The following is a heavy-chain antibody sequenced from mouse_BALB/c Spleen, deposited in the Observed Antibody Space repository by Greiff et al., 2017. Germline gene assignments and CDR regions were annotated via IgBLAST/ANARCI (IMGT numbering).Heavy chain of an antibody. Sequence: VKLVESGPGLVQPSQSLSITCTVSGFSLTSYGVHWVRQSPGKGLEWLGVIWSGGSTDYNAAFISRLSISKDNSKSQDFFKKNSLQANDTAIYYCARNWGWYFDVWGAGTTVTVSS. CDR3: ARNWGWYFDV. D-gene: IGHD4-1*01. CDR1: GFSLTSYG. V-gene: IGHV2-2*02. CDR2: IWSGGST. J-gene: IGHJ1*01.